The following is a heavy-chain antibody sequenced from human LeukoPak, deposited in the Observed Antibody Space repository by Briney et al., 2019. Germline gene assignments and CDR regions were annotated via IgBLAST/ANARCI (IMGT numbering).Heavy chain of an antibody. CDR3: ARHEVITFDDWFDP. V-gene: IGHV4-59*08. CDR2: IYYSGST. D-gene: IGHD3-16*01. J-gene: IGHJ5*02. Sequence: SETLSLTCTVSGGSISSYYWSWIRQPPGKGLEWIGYIYYSGSTNYNPSLKSRVTISVDTSKNQFSLELSSVTAADTAVYYCARHEVITFDDWFDPWGQGTLVTVSS. CDR1: GGSISSYY.